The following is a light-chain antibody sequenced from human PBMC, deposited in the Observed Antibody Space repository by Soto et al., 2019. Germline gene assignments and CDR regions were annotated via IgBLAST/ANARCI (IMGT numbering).Light chain of an antibody. CDR2: GAS. CDR3: QQYGSSPGT. J-gene: IGKJ1*01. Sequence: DIVMPLSPGTLSLSPGDPATLSCRASQSVSSYLAWYQQKPGQAPRLLIFGASIRDTGIPDRFSGSGSGTDFTLTINRLESEDFAVYYCQQYGSSPGTFGQGTKVDI. CDR1: QSVSSY. V-gene: IGKV3-20*01.